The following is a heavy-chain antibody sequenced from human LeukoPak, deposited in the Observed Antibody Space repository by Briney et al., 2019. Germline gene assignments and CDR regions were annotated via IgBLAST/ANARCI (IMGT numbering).Heavy chain of an antibody. J-gene: IGHJ6*03. CDR3: ARYLWDIVVVPSDYVDV. Sequence: GGSLRLSCAASGFTFSNYYMTWVRQAPGEGLEWVANIKQDGSEKYYVDCVRGRFTISRDNAKNSLYLQMNSLRAEDTAVYYCARYLWDIVVVPSDYVDVWGKGTTVTVSS. V-gene: IGHV3-7*01. D-gene: IGHD2-2*01. CDR2: IKQDGSEK. CDR1: GFTFSNYY.